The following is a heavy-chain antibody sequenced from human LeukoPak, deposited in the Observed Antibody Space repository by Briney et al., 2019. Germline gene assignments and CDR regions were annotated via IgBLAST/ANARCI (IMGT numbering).Heavy chain of an antibody. CDR1: GGSISSYY. CDR3: ARDRGRSYGSFDY. CDR2: VYTDGTT. Sequence: SETLSLTCTVSGGSISSYYWSWIRQPAGKGLEWIGRVYTDGTTSYNPSLKSRVAMSVDTSKNQFSLNLNSVTAADTAMYYCARDRGRSYGSFDYWGQGTLVTVSS. J-gene: IGHJ4*02. V-gene: IGHV4-4*07. D-gene: IGHD5-18*01.